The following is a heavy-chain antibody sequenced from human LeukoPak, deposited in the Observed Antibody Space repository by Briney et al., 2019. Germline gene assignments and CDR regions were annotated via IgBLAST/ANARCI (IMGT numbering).Heavy chain of an antibody. J-gene: IGHJ4*02. CDR1: GGSLSGYY. D-gene: IGHD4-23*01. CDR3: ARGATVVTSVDY. Sequence: PSETLSLTCAVYGGSLSGYYWSWIRQPPGKGLEWIGEINHSGSTNYNPSLKSRVTISVDTSKNQFSLKLSSVTAADTAVYYCARGATVVTSVDYWGQGTLVTVSS. V-gene: IGHV4-34*01. CDR2: INHSGST.